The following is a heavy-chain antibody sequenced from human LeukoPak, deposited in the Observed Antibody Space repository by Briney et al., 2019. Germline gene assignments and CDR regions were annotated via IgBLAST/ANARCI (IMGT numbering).Heavy chain of an antibody. CDR1: GGSFTGHY. CDR2: VNAGGDT. Sequence: SETLSLTCAVYGGSFTGHYWTWIRQPPGKGLEWIGEVNAGGDTYYNPSLGSRVTISLDTSKNQFSLRLNSVTAADTALYYCASGEDCSGGSCYRPLDYWGQGTLVTVS. J-gene: IGHJ4*02. V-gene: IGHV4-34*01. D-gene: IGHD2-15*01. CDR3: ASGEDCSGGSCYRPLDY.